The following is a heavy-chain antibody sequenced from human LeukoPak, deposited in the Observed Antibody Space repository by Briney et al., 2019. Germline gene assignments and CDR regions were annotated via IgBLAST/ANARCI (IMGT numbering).Heavy chain of an antibody. CDR3: ARDRCGGDCYHDAFDI. D-gene: IGHD2-21*02. V-gene: IGHV3-66*02. J-gene: IGHJ3*02. CDR1: GFTVSSNY. CDR2: IYGGGST. Sequence: GGSLRLSCAASGFTVSSNYMSWVRQAPGKGLEWVSVIYGGGSTYYADSVKGRFTISRDNSKNTLYLQMNSLRAEDTAVYYCARDRCGGDCYHDAFDIWGQGTMVTVSS.